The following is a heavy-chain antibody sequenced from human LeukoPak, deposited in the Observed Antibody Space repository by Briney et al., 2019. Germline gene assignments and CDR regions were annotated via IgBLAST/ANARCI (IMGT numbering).Heavy chain of an antibody. D-gene: IGHD6-13*01. CDR1: GGSFSGYY. Sequence: SETLSLTCAVYGGSFSGYYWSWIRQPPGKGLEWIGYIYYSGSTNYNPSLKSRVTISVDTSKNQFTLKLSSVTAADTAVYYCAREGIAAAGTEYYFDYWGQGTLVTVSS. CDR3: AREGIAAAGTEYYFDY. CDR2: IYYSGST. V-gene: IGHV4-59*01. J-gene: IGHJ4*02.